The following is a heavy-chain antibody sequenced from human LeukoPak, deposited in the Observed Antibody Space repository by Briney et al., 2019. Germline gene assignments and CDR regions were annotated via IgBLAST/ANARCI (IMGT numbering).Heavy chain of an antibody. V-gene: IGHV3-30*04. CDR1: GFTFSSYA. CDR2: ISYVGSTK. CDR3: ARGSSTNCYGGNCYYYYMDV. Sequence: GGSQRLSCAASGFTFSSYAMHWVRQAPGKGLEWVAVISYVGSTKYYADSVKGRFTISRDNSKNTLYLQMNSLRAEDTAVYYCARGSSTNCYGGNCYYYYMDVWGKGTTVTVSS. J-gene: IGHJ6*03. D-gene: IGHD2-2*01.